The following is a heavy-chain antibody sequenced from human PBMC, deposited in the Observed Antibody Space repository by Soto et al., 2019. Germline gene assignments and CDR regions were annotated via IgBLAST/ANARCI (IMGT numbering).Heavy chain of an antibody. Sequence: PSETLSLTCTVSGGSIFRGGFYWSWIRQYPGKGLEWIGYIYYSGTTYYNPSLKSRVKLSVDTSNNQFSLSLSSVTAADTAVYYCAASRYGYDFDYWGQGTLVTVSS. V-gene: IGHV4-31*03. D-gene: IGHD5-18*01. CDR3: AASRYGYDFDY. CDR2: IYYSGTT. CDR1: GGSIFRGGFY. J-gene: IGHJ4*02.